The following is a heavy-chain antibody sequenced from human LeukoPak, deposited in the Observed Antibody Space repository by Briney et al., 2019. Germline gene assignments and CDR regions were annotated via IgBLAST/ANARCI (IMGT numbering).Heavy chain of an antibody. Sequence: SQTLSLTCTVSGGSISSGDYYWSWIRQPPGKGLGWIGYIYYSGSTYYNPSLKSRVTISVDTSKNQFSLKLSSVTAADTAVYYCARVSSRWLQDYYFDYWGQGTLVTVSS. D-gene: IGHD5-24*01. CDR3: ARVSSRWLQDYYFDY. CDR1: GGSISSGDYY. CDR2: IYYSGST. V-gene: IGHV4-30-4*01. J-gene: IGHJ4*02.